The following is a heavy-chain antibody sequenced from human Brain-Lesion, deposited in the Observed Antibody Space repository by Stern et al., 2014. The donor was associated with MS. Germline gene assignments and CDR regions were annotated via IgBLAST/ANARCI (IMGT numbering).Heavy chain of an antibody. V-gene: IGHV4-4*02. Sequence: MQLVESGPGLVKPSGTLSLTCAVSGGSISSSNWWSWVRQSPGKGLEWIGESDHSGSTIYNPSLKSRVTVSVDKSKNRISLNLRSVPAADTAVYFCARFPASRPHVFDSWGQGTLVTVSS. CDR1: GGSISSSNW. CDR2: SDHSGST. CDR3: ARFPASRPHVFDS. D-gene: IGHD6-13*01. J-gene: IGHJ4*02.